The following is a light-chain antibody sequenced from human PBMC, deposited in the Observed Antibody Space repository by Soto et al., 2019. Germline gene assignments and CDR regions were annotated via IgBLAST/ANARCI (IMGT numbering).Light chain of an antibody. CDR3: RHLHT. CDR2: GAP. CDR1: QSVSSN. J-gene: IGKJ5*01. Sequence: TPSVARRERATLSCTASQSVSSNLAWYPQKPGQAPRLLIYGAPTTAPGTPPRFSASGSGTEFIPTISSLQSYDFGYYYRRHLHTF. V-gene: IGKV3D-15*01.